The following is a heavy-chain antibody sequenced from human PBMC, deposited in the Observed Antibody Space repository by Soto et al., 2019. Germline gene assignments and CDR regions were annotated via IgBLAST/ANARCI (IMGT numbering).Heavy chain of an antibody. J-gene: IGHJ6*02. V-gene: IGHV3-48*03. CDR3: ARGLRSSGYAMDV. D-gene: IGHD6-13*01. Sequence: SLRLSCSASVFAFNSYEMNWFRQAPGKGLEWVSYIVSRGTTTYYADSVKGRFTMSRDNAKNSLYLQMNSLRAEDTAVYYCARGLRSSGYAMDVWGQGTTVTVSS. CDR1: VFAFNSYE. CDR2: IVSRGTTT.